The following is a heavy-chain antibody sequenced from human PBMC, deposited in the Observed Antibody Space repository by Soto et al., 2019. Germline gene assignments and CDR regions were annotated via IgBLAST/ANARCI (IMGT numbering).Heavy chain of an antibody. CDR3: AVVDSTGNWFDP. CDR2: MYYSGTT. Sequence: TSETLSLTYSVSRGSISSSDFYWGWLRQPPGKGLDFIGSMYYSGTTYYNPSLKNRITISVDTSKNQFSLKLISVTAADTAVYYCAVVDSTGNWFDPWGQGALVTVSS. CDR1: RGSISSSDFY. J-gene: IGHJ5*02. D-gene: IGHD3-22*01. V-gene: IGHV4-39*01.